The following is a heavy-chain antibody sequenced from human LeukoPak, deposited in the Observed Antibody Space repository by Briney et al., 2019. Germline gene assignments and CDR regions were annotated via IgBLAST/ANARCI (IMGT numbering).Heavy chain of an antibody. Sequence: SGPALVKPTQTLTLTCTFSGFSLSTSGMCVSWIPQPPGKALEWLALIDWDDDKYYSTSLKTRLTISKDTSKNQVVLTMTNMNPVDTATYYCARSGVAATDDAFDIWGQGTMVTVSS. CDR3: ARSGVAATDDAFDI. D-gene: IGHD2-15*01. J-gene: IGHJ3*02. CDR2: IDWDDDK. V-gene: IGHV2-70*01. CDR1: GFSLSTSGMC.